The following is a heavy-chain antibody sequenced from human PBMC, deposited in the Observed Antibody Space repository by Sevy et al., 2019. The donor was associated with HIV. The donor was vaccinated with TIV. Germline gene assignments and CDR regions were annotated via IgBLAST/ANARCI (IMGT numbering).Heavy chain of an antibody. D-gene: IGHD3-10*01. CDR2: IYRSGST. J-gene: IGHJ5*02. V-gene: IGHV4-4*02. Sequence: SETLSLTCGVSGGSISSSNWWHWVPQPQGKGLEWIGEIYRSGSTDYNPSLKSRVTISVDNSKNQFSLQLNSVTAADTAVYYCARGFDTPRGFDPWGQGTLVTVSS. CDR1: GGSISSSNW. CDR3: ARGFDTPRGFDP.